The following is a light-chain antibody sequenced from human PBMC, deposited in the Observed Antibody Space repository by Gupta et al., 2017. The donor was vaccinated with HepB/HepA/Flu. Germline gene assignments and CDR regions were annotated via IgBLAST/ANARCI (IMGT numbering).Light chain of an antibody. CDR3: AAWDDSLNALL. Sequence: QSVLTQPPSASGTPGQRVTIPCSGSTSNIGVNAVNWYQQFPGTAPKLVIYTNNQRPSGVPDRFSGSKSGTSASLAISGLQSEDEAGYYCAAWDDSLNALLFGGGTKLTVL. J-gene: IGLJ3*02. CDR2: TNN. V-gene: IGLV1-44*01. CDR1: TSNIGVNA.